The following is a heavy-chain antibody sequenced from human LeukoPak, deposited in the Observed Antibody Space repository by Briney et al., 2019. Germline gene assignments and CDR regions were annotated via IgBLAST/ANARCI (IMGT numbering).Heavy chain of an antibody. J-gene: IGHJ4*02. CDR2: ISYDGSNK. CDR3: ATDVNSFGDFFGY. CDR1: GFTFSSYA. V-gene: IGHV3-30*04. Sequence: GGSLRLSCAASGFTFSSYAMHWVRQAPGKGLEWVAVISYDGSNKYYADSVKGRFTISRDNSKNTLYLQLNSLRAEDTAIYYCATDVNSFGDFFGYWGQGTLVTVSS. D-gene: IGHD3-3*01.